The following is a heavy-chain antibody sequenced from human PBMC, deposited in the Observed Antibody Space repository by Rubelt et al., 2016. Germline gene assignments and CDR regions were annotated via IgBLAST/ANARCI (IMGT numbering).Heavy chain of an antibody. V-gene: IGHV1-24*01. CDR3: AREGMIAVAGTNAFDI. CDR2: FDPEDGET. Sequence: GGFDPEDGETIYAQKFQGRVTMTEDTSTDTAYMELSSLRSEDTAVYYCAREGMIAVAGTNAFDIWGQGTMVTVSS. D-gene: IGHD6-19*01. J-gene: IGHJ3*02.